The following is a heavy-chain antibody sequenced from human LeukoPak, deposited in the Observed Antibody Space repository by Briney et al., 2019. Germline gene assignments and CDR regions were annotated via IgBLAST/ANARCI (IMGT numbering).Heavy chain of an antibody. CDR3: ARRSGSYSNFDY. D-gene: IGHD3-10*01. V-gene: IGHV3-21*01. CDR1: GFTFSSYS. Sequence: GGSLRLSCAASGFTFSSYSMNWVRQAPGKGLEWVSSISSSSSYIYYADSVKGRFTISRDNAKNSLYLQMKSLRAEDTAVYYCARRSGSYSNFDYWGQGTLVTVSS. CDR2: ISSSSSYI. J-gene: IGHJ4*02.